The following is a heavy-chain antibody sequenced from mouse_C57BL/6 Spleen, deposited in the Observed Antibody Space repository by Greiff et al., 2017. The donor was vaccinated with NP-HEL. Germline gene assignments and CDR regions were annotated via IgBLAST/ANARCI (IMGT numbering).Heavy chain of an antibody. CDR3: ASVYYGNFYYAMDY. CDR2: ISYDGSN. D-gene: IGHD2-1*01. V-gene: IGHV3-6*01. CDR1: GYSITSGYY. J-gene: IGHJ4*01. Sequence: VQLKESGPGLVKPSQSLSLTCSVTGYSITSGYYWNWIRQFPGNKLEWMGYISYDGSNNYNPSLKNRISITRDTSKNQFFLKLNSVTTEDTATYYCASVYYGNFYYAMDYWGQGTSVTVSS.